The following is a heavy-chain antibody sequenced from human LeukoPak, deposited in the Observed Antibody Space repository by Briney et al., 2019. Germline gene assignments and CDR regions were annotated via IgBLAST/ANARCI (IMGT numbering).Heavy chain of an antibody. J-gene: IGHJ4*02. CDR1: GYTFTSYD. D-gene: IGHD3-22*01. Sequence: EASVKVSCKASGYTFTSYDINWVRQATGQGREWMGWMNPNSGNTGYAQKFQGRVTMTRNTSISTAYMELSSLRSEDTAVYYCARGAQSYYYDSSGYYYNVDYWGQGTLVTVSS. V-gene: IGHV1-8*01. CDR2: MNPNSGNT. CDR3: ARGAQSYYYDSSGYYYNVDY.